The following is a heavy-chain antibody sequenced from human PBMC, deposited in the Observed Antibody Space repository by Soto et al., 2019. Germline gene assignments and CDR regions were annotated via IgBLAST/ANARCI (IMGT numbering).Heavy chain of an antibody. D-gene: IGHD6-19*01. CDR1: CGSFSGYY. J-gene: IGHJ3*02. Sequence: SETLSLTCAVYCGSFSGYYWSWIRQPPGKGLEWIGEINHSGSTNYNPSLKSRVTISVDTSKNQFSLKLSSVTAADTAVYYCARGRRIAVAGVFDIWGQGTMVTVSS. V-gene: IGHV4-34*01. CDR3: ARGRRIAVAGVFDI. CDR2: INHSGST.